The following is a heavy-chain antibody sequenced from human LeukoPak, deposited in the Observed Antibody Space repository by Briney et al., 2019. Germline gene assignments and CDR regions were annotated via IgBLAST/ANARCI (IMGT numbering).Heavy chain of an antibody. Sequence: GGSLRLSCAASGFTFSSYSMNWLRQAPGKGLEGVSYISSSGSTIYYADSVRGRFTISRDNAKNSLYLQMNSLRAEDTAVYYCARDLLGYNYYYMDVWGKGTTVTVSS. CDR1: GFTFSSYS. J-gene: IGHJ6*03. V-gene: IGHV3-48*04. CDR3: ARDLLGYNYYYMDV. D-gene: IGHD3-16*02. CDR2: ISSSGSTI.